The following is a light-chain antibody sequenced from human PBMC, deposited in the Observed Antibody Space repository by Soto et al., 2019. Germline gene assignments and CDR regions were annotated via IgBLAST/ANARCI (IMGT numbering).Light chain of an antibody. CDR1: QSISSW. CDR2: DAS. J-gene: IGKJ2*01. V-gene: IGKV1-5*01. CDR3: QQYNSYSPYT. Sequence: DIQMTQSPSTLSAYVGDRVTITCRASQSISSWLAWYQQKPGKAPKLLIYDASSLESGVPSRFSGSGSGTEFTLTISSLQPDDFANYYCQQYNSYSPYTFGQGTKLEIK.